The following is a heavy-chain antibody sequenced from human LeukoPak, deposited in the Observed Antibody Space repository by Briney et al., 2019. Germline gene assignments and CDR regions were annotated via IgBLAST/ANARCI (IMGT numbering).Heavy chain of an antibody. D-gene: IGHD2-21*02. J-gene: IGHJ6*03. V-gene: IGHV3-11*04. Sequence: GGSLGLSCAASGFTFSDYYMSWIRQAPGKGLEWVSYISSSGSTIYYADSVKGRFTISRDNAKNSLYLQMNSLRAEDTAVYYCARSPDYCGGDCYPDYYYYYMDVWGKGTTVTVSS. CDR1: GFTFSDYY. CDR2: ISSSGSTI. CDR3: ARSPDYCGGDCYPDYYYYYMDV.